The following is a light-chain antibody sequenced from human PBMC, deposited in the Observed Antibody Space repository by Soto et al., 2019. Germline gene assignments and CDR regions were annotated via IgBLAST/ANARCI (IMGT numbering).Light chain of an antibody. J-gene: IGLJ2*01. CDR2: EGS. CDR1: SSDVGSYNL. Sequence: QSALTQPASVSGSPGQSITISCTGTSSDVGSYNLVSWYQQHPGKAPKLMIYEGSKRPSGVSNRFSGSKSGNTASLTISGLQAEDEAHYYCCSYAGSSPVVFGGGTTLTVL. V-gene: IGLV2-23*01. CDR3: CSYAGSSPVV.